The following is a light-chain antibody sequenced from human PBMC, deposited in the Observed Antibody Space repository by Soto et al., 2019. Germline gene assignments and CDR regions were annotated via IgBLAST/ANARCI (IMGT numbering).Light chain of an antibody. CDR3: QSYDDSLSGWV. J-gene: IGLJ3*02. CDR2: GNI. V-gene: IGLV1-40*01. CDR1: SSNLGAGYD. Sequence: QAVVTQPPSVSGAPGQRVTISCTGSSSNLGAGYDVHWYQQLPGTAPKVFIYGNINRPSGVPDRFSGSKSGTSASLVITGAPTEDEADYYCQSYDDSLSGWVFGGGTKLTVL.